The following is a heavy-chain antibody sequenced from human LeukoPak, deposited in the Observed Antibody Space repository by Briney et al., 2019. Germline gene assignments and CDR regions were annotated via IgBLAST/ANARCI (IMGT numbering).Heavy chain of an antibody. V-gene: IGHV1-2*02. J-gene: IGHJ6*03. D-gene: IGHD3-9*01. CDR2: INPNSGGT. CDR1: GYTFTDYY. CDR3: ARGGTLRYFDWFRSTAYYYYYYMDV. Sequence: ASVKVSCKASGYTFTDYYMHWVRQAPGQGLEWMGWINPNSGGTNYAQKFQGRVTMTWDTSISTAYMELSRLRSDDTAVYYCARGGTLRYFDWFRSTAYYYYYYMDVWGKGTTVTISS.